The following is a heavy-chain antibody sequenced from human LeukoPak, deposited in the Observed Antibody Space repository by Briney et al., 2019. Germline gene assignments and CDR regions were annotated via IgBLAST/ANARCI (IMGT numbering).Heavy chain of an antibody. J-gene: IGHJ4*02. CDR1: GYSFTSYW. D-gene: IGHD1-1*01. CDR3: ARHETGPYFDY. V-gene: IGHV5-51*01. CDR2: ICPGDSDT. Sequence: GESLKISCNVSGYSFTSYWIGWVRQMPGKGLECMGIICPGDSDTRYSPSFQGQVTISADKSISTAYLQWSSLKASDTAMYYCARHETGPYFDYWGQGTLVTVSS.